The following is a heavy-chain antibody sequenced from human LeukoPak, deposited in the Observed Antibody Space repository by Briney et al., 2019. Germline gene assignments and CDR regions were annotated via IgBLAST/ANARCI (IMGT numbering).Heavy chain of an antibody. D-gene: IGHD1-26*01. CDR1: GFTFRTYA. V-gene: IGHV3-23*01. CDR2: IGSSGSST. Sequence: QAGGSLRLSCAASGFTFRTYAMAWVRQAPGKGLEWVSAIGSSGSSTYYADSVKGRFIISRDNSDNTLALQMNSLTADDTATYYCAKRERERVSWYFFDYWGQGVLVTVSS. J-gene: IGHJ4*02. CDR3: AKRERERVSWYFFDY.